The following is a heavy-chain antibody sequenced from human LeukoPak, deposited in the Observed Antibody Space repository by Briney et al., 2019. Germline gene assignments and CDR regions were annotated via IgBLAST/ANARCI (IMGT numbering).Heavy chain of an antibody. Sequence: GRSLRLSCAASGFTFSSYAMHWVRQAPGKGLEWVAVISYDGSNKYYADSVKGRFTISRDNSKNTLYLQMNSLRAEDTAVYYCVRDRAPYCSGGSCYSGGYWGQGTLVTVS. CDR2: ISYDGSNK. CDR1: GFTFSSYA. CDR3: VRDRAPYCSGGSCYSGGY. J-gene: IGHJ4*02. D-gene: IGHD2-15*01. V-gene: IGHV3-30-3*01.